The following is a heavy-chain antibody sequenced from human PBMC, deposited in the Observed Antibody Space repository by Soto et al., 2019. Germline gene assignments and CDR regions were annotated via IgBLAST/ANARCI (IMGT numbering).Heavy chain of an antibody. CDR3: ARDNLPPYYYDSSGYYYFDY. CDR1: GGTFSSYA. D-gene: IGHD3-22*01. V-gene: IGHV1-69*13. CDR2: IIPIFGTA. J-gene: IGHJ4*02. Sequence: SVKVSCEASGGTFSSYALSWVRQAPGQGLEWMGGIIPIFGTANYAQKFQGRVTITADESTSKAYMELSSLRSEDTAVYYCARDNLPPYYYDSSGYYYFDYWGQGTLVPVSS.